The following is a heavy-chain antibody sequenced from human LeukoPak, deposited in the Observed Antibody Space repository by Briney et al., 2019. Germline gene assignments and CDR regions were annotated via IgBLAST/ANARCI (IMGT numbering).Heavy chain of an antibody. J-gene: IGHJ6*03. V-gene: IGHV3-21*01. D-gene: IGHD3-22*01. CDR2: ISSSSYI. CDR1: GFTFSSYS. Sequence: GGSLRLSCAASGFTFSSYSMNWVRQAPGKGLEWVSSISSSSYIYYADSVKGRFTISRDNAKNSLYLQMNSLRAEDTAVYYCARVDYDSSGYYYNYYYYYMDVWGKGTTVTVSS. CDR3: ARVDYDSSGYYYNYYYYYMDV.